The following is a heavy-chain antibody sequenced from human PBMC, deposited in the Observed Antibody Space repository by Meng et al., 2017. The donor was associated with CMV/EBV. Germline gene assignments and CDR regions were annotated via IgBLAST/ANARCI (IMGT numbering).Heavy chain of an antibody. J-gene: IGHJ4*02. D-gene: IGHD1-26*01. Sequence: SEFRFSHYGMPWVLQAPGKGLEWVALISFDGNNKYYTDSVKGRFTISRDNSKNTLYLQMNSLRAEDTAVYYCAKVRGKVGATGYFDSWGQGTLVTVSS. V-gene: IGHV3-30*18. CDR1: EFRFSHYG. CDR2: ISFDGNNK. CDR3: AKVRGKVGATGYFDS.